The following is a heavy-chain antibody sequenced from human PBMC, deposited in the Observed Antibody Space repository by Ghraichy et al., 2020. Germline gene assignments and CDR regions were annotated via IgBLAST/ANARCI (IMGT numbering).Heavy chain of an antibody. D-gene: IGHD3-16*02. CDR3: AREIWGSYRIDS. Sequence: ASVKVPCKASEYSSATYAMHWVRQAPGQRLEWLGWVNTANGYTKYSQNFQGRVTITRDTSATTAYMELSSLRSEDTAVYYCAREIWGSYRIDSWGQGSLVTVSS. V-gene: IGHV1-3*04. CDR1: EYSSATYA. J-gene: IGHJ4*02. CDR2: VNTANGYT.